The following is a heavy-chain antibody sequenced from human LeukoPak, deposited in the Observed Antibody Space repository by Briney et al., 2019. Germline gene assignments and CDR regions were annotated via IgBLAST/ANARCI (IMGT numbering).Heavy chain of an antibody. CDR3: AREVQLWEFGPQYTWFDP. V-gene: IGHV3-30*02. CDR1: GFTLSCCG. CDR2: IRYDGSNK. Sequence: GSLRLSCAASGFTLSCCGMHWVRQAPGKGLEWVAFIRYDGSNKYYADSVKGRFTISRDNSKNTLYLQMNSLRSDDTAVYYCAREVQLWEFGPQYTWFDPWGQGTLVTASS. J-gene: IGHJ5*02. D-gene: IGHD5-18*01.